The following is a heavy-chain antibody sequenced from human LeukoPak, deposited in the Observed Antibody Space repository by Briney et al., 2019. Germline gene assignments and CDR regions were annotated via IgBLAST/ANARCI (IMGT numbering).Heavy chain of an antibody. CDR2: IYYSGST. Sequence: SETLSLTCTVSGDSISSSSYYWGWIRQPPGKGLEWIGYIYYSGSTNYNPSLKSRVTISVDTSKNQFSLKLSSVTAADTAVYYCATIDILTGYYNRYYYYMDVWGKGTTVTISS. D-gene: IGHD3-9*01. CDR1: GDSISSSSYY. J-gene: IGHJ6*03. V-gene: IGHV4-61*05. CDR3: ATIDILTGYYNRYYYYMDV.